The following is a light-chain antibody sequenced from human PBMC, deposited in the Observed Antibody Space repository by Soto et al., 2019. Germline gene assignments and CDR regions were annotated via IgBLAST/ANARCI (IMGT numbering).Light chain of an antibody. CDR2: GAS. J-gene: IGKJ5*01. CDR1: QSISTI. CDR3: QQHNNWPIT. V-gene: IGKV3-15*01. Sequence: LTQSPSTRSVSPGARAPFSCRASQSISTILAWYQHKPGQPPRLLIYGASTRATGIPDRFSGGGSGTEFTLTISSLQSEDFAVYYCQQHNNWPITFGQGTRLEIK.